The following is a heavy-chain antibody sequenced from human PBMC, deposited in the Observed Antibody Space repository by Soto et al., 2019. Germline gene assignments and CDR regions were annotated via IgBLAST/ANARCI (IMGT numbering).Heavy chain of an antibody. CDR3: ARTYCTNGVCYTWGVDAFDI. V-gene: IGHV4-30-4*01. J-gene: IGHJ3*02. D-gene: IGHD2-8*01. Sequence: QVQLQESGPGLVKPSQTLSLTCTVSGGSISSGDYYWSWIRQPPGKGLEWIGYIYYSGSTYYNPSLKSRVTISVDTSKNQFSLKLSSVTAADTAVYYCARTYCTNGVCYTWGVDAFDIWGQGTMVTVSS. CDR1: GGSISSGDYY. CDR2: IYYSGST.